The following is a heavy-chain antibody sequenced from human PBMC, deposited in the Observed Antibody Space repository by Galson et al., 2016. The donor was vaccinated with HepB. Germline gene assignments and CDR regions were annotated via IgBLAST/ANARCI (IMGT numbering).Heavy chain of an antibody. Sequence: SETLSLTCAVSGGSISSTHWWNWIRQPPGKGLEWIGEIYHTGTTNYNPSLKSRVIMSVDKSKNQFSLNLTSVTAADTAMYYCASDEAFDIWGQGAMVIVSS. V-gene: IGHV4-4*02. CDR2: IYHTGTT. CDR1: GGSISSTHW. CDR3: ASDEAFDI. J-gene: IGHJ3*02.